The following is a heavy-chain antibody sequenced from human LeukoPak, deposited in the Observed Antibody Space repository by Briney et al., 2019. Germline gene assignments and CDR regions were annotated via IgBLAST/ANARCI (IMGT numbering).Heavy chain of an antibody. CDR3: ARHDSQRYSWSSSFDY. V-gene: IGHV3-23*01. J-gene: IGHJ4*02. Sequence: GGSLRLSCAASGFTFSDYAMTWVRLPPGKGLERVSVISGSGRTTYYADSVKGRLTISRDNSKNTLYLQMNSLRVEDTAVYYCARHDSQRYSWSSSFDYWGQGTLATVYS. CDR2: ISGSGRTT. D-gene: IGHD5-12*01. CDR1: GFTFSDYA.